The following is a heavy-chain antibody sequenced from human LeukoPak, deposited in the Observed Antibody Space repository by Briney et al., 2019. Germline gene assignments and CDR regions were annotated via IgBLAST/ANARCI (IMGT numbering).Heavy chain of an antibody. CDR1: GGSVSSGSYY. V-gene: IGHV4-61*01. CDR2: IYYSGST. D-gene: IGHD5-24*01. J-gene: IGHJ4*02. Sequence: SETLSLTCTVSGGSVSSGSYYWSWIRQPPGKGLEWIGYIYYSGSTNYNPSLKSRVTISVDTSKNQFSLKLSSVTAADTAVYYCARGRGGWLQFPPLYDYWGQGTLVTVSS. CDR3: ARGRGGWLQFPPLYDY.